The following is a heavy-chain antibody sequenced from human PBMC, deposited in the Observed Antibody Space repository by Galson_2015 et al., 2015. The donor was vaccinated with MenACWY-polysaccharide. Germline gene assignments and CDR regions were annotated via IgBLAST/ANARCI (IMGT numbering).Heavy chain of an antibody. D-gene: IGHD1-7*01. V-gene: IGHV3-7*01. CDR1: GFSFRSYW. Sequence: SLRLSCAASGFSFRSYWMSWVRQAPGKGLEWVADIKQAGSEEYYVDSVKGRFAISRDNARNSLYLQMNSLRAEDTAVYFCARDTGVSRTDDWSSDLWGRGSQVTVSS. CDR2: IKQAGSEE. J-gene: IGHJ2*01. CDR3: ARDTGVSRTDDWSSDL.